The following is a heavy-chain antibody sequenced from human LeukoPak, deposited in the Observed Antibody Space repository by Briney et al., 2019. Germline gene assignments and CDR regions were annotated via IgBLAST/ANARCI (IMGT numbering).Heavy chain of an antibody. CDR2: IIPIFGTA. J-gene: IGHJ6*02. CDR3: AIYSNYVLKGLQTPSLYYYYYGMDV. CDR1: GGTFSSYA. Sequence: SVKVSCTASGGTFSSYAISWVRQAPGQGLEWMGGIIPIFGTANYAQKFQGRVTITADESTSTAYMELSSLRSEDTAVYYCAIYSNYVLKGLQTPSLYYYYYGMDVWGQGTTVTVSS. D-gene: IGHD4-11*01. V-gene: IGHV1-69*13.